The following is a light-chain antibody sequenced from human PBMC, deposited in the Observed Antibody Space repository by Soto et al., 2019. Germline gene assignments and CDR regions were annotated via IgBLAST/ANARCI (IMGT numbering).Light chain of an antibody. CDR2: EGS. J-gene: IGLJ1*01. Sequence: QSALTQPASVSGSPGQSITLSCTGTSSDVGSYNLVSWYQQHPGKAPKLMIYEGSKRPSGVSNRFSGSKSGITASLTISGLQPEDEADYYCCSFAGSNTFVFGSGTKVTVL. CDR3: CSFAGSNTFV. CDR1: SSDVGSYNL. V-gene: IGLV2-23*03.